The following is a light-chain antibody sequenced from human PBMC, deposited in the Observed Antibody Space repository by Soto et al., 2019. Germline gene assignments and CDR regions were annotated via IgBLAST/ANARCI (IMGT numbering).Light chain of an antibody. CDR1: ESVSDNY. CDR2: GAS. CDR3: QQYGSSPLT. Sequence: EIVLTQSPGTLSLSPGERATLSCRASESVSDNYLAWYQQRSGQAPRLVIYGASSRASAVPDRFSGSGSGAGFTLTISRLEPEDFAVYYCQQYGSSPLTCGGGTKVEIK. J-gene: IGKJ4*01. V-gene: IGKV3-20*01.